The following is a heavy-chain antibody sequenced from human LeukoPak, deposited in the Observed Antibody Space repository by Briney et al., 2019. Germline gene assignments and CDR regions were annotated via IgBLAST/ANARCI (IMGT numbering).Heavy chain of an antibody. CDR2: IWYDGSNK. V-gene: IGHV3-33*01. CDR3: ARYSSSSGAFDI. J-gene: IGHJ3*02. Sequence: GRSLRLSCAASGFTFSSYGMHWVRQAPGKGLEWVAVIWYDGSNKYYADSVKGRFTISRDNSKNTLYLQMNSLRAEDTAVYYCARYSSSSGAFDIWGQGTMVTVSS. CDR1: GFTFSSYG. D-gene: IGHD6-6*01.